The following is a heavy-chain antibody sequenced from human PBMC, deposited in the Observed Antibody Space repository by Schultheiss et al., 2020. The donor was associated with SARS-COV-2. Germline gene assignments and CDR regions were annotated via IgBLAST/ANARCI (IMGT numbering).Heavy chain of an antibody. Sequence: GGSLRLSCAASGFTFSSYPMHWVRQAPGMGLEWVSSISSSSSYIYYADSVKGRFTISRDNAKNSLYLQMNSLRAEDTAVYYCARDGYIVATTFDYWGQGTLVTVSS. V-gene: IGHV3-21*01. J-gene: IGHJ4*02. CDR1: GFTFSSYP. CDR3: ARDGYIVATTFDY. CDR2: ISSSSSYI. D-gene: IGHD5-12*01.